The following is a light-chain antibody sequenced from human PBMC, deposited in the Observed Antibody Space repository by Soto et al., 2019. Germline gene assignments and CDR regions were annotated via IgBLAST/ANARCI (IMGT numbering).Light chain of an antibody. CDR1: TGAVNSGDY. CDR3: LVSYSSTRGV. J-gene: IGLJ1*01. Sequence: QAVVTQEPSLTVSPGGTVTLTCGSSTGAVNSGDYPYWFQQKPGQVPRILIFDTEHRLSWTPARFSGFLLGGKAALTLSGAQPEDEAVYYCLVSYSSTRGVFGPGTKVTVL. CDR2: DTE. V-gene: IGLV7-46*01.